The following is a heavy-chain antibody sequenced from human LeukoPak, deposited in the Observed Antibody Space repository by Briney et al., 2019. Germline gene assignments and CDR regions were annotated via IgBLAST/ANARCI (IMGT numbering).Heavy chain of an antibody. V-gene: IGHV4-59*01. CDR1: GGSISSYY. Sequence: SETLSLTCTVSGGSISSYYWSWIRQPPGKGLEWIGYIYYSRSTNYNPSLKSRVTISVDTSKNQLSLKLSSVIAADTAVYYCARTTEGYCSSASCFGFSYSYYMDVWGKGTTVTISS. CDR3: ARTTEGYCSSASCFGFSYSYYMDV. J-gene: IGHJ6*03. CDR2: IYYSRST. D-gene: IGHD2-2*01.